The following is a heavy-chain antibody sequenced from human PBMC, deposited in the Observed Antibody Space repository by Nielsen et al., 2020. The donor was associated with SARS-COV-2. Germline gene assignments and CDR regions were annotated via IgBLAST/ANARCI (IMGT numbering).Heavy chain of an antibody. CDR3: AKRPSRYFDWLEVFDY. D-gene: IGHD3-9*01. V-gene: IGHV3-33*06. Sequence: GGSLRLSCAASGFTFSSYGMHWVRQAPGKGLEWVAVIWYDGSNKYYADSVKGRFTISRDNSKNTLYLQMNSLRAEDTAVYYCAKRPSRYFDWLEVFDYWGQGTLVTVSS. J-gene: IGHJ4*02. CDR2: IWYDGSNK. CDR1: GFTFSSYG.